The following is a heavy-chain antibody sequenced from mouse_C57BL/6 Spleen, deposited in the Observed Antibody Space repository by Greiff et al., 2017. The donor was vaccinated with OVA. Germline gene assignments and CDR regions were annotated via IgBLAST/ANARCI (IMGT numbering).Heavy chain of an antibody. CDR1: GYSITSGYY. Sequence: EVKLQESGPGLVKPSQSLSLTCSVTGYSITSGYYWNWIRQFPGNKLEWMGYISYDGSNNYNPSLKNRISITRDTSKNQFFLKLNSVTTEDTATYYCARDQGIYYDYGGYFDYWGQGTTLTVSS. CDR3: ARDQGIYYDYGGYFDY. V-gene: IGHV3-6*01. D-gene: IGHD2-4*01. J-gene: IGHJ2*01. CDR2: ISYDGSN.